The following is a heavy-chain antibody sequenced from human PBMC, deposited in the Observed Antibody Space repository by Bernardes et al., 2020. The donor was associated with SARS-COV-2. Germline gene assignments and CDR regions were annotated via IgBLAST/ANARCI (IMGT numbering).Heavy chain of an antibody. CDR1: GGSISSYY. D-gene: IGHD2-2*01. V-gene: IGHV4-59*08. CDR3: ARHVRGYCSSTSCPSYYYYGMDV. Sequence: SETLSLTCTVSGGSISSYYWSWIRQPPGQGLEWIGYIYYSGSTNYNPSLKSRVTISVDTSKNQFSLKLSSVTAADTAVYYCARHVRGYCSSTSCPSYYYYGMDVWGQGTTVTVSS. J-gene: IGHJ6*02. CDR2: IYYSGST.